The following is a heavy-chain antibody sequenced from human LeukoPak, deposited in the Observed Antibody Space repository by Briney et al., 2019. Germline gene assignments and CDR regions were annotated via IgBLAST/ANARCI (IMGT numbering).Heavy chain of an antibody. V-gene: IGHV3-21*01. CDR2: ISSSSSYI. Sequence: GGSLRLSCAASGFTFSSYSMNWVRQAPGKGLEWVSSISSSSSYIYYADSVKGRFTISRDNAKNSLYLQMNSLRAEDTAVYYCARGPGGTILEGHSDYWGQGTLVTVSS. J-gene: IGHJ4*02. D-gene: IGHD3-3*01. CDR3: ARGPGGTILEGHSDY. CDR1: GFTFSSYS.